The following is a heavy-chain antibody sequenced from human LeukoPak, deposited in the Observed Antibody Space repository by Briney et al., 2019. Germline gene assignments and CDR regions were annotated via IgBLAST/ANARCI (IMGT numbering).Heavy chain of an antibody. J-gene: IGHJ3*02. D-gene: IGHD1-1*01. CDR1: GFTFSSHW. Sequence: PGGSLRLSCAASGFTFSSHWMTWVRQAPGKGLEWVANIKQDGSDKYYVDSVKGRFTISRDNAKNSLYLQMNSLRGEDTAVYYCARHGTANWNDGLNAFDIWGQGTMVTVSS. CDR2: IKQDGSDK. V-gene: IGHV3-7*01. CDR3: ARHGTANWNDGLNAFDI.